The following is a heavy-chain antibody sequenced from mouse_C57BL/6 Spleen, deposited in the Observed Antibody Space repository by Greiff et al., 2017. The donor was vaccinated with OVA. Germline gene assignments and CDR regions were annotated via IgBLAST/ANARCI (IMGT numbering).Heavy chain of an antibody. V-gene: IGHV1-69*01. CDR3: ARKLQYYFDY. CDR2: IDPSDSYT. CDR1: GYTFTSYW. Sequence: VQLQQPGAELVMPGASVKLSCKASGYTFTSYWMHWVKQRPGQGLEWIGEIDPSDSYTNYNQKFKGKSTLTVDKSSSTAYMQLSSLTSEDSAVYYCARKLQYYFDYWGQGTTLTVSS. J-gene: IGHJ2*01. D-gene: IGHD1-1*01.